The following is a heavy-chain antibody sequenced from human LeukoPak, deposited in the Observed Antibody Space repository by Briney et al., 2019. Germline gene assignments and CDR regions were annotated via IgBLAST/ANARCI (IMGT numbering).Heavy chain of an antibody. D-gene: IGHD2-21*02. CDR3: ARELYCGGDCDYYGMDV. V-gene: IGHV1-46*01. J-gene: IGHJ6*02. Sequence: GASVTVSCKASGYTFTSHYMHWVRQAPGQGLEWMGIINPSGGSTTYAQKFQGRVTMTRDTSTSTVYMELSSLRSEDTAVYYCARELYCGGDCDYYGMDVWGQGTTVTVSS. CDR1: GYTFTSHY. CDR2: INPSGGST.